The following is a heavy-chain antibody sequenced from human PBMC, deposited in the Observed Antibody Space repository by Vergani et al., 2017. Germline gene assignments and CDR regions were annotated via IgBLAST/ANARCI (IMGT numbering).Heavy chain of an antibody. CDR3: AKHFRGWGIDY. CDR1: GFTLSNYD. D-gene: IGHD3-16*01. V-gene: IGHV3-30*02. J-gene: IGHJ4*02. Sequence: VQLVESGGTLVQPGGSLRLSCVASGFTLSNYDMQWIRQGPGKGLEFVAFIQFDGSNQYYADSVKGRFTLSRDFSKNTLYLQMNSLRTDDTATYYCAKHFRGWGIDYWGQGTQVIVSS. CDR2: IQFDGSNQ.